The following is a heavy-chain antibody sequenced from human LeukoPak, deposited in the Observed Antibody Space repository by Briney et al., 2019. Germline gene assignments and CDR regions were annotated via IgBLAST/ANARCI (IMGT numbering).Heavy chain of an antibody. Sequence: GRSLRLSCAASGFIFSTYGMHWVRQAPGKGPEWVAVIWYDGSDKYYADSVKGRFTISGDNSKNTLFLQMNNLRAEDTAVYYCVRASGPFDIWGQGTMVTVSS. CDR1: GFIFSTYG. CDR3: VRASGPFDI. CDR2: IWYDGSDK. V-gene: IGHV3-33*01. D-gene: IGHD3-10*01. J-gene: IGHJ3*02.